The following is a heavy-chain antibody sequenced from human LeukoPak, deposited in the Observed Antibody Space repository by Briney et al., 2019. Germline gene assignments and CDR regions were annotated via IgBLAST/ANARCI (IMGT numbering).Heavy chain of an antibody. J-gene: IGHJ6*03. CDR2: ISSSSSTI. V-gene: IGHV3-48*04. CDR3: ARGEAHYDFWSGSYYYYYMDV. D-gene: IGHD3-3*01. CDR1: GFTFSSYS. Sequence: GGSLRLSCAASGFTFSSYSMNWVRQAPGKGLEWVSYISSSSSTIYYADSVKGRFTIPRDNAKNSLYLQMNSLRAEDTAVYYCARGEAHYDFWSGSYYYYYMDVWGKGTTVTVSS.